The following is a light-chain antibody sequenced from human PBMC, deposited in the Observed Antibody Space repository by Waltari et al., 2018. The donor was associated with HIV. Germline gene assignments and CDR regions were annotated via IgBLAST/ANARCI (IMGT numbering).Light chain of an antibody. CDR3: STWDNSLSHWV. CDR2: RNE. J-gene: IGLJ3*02. CDR1: ISNLGGNF. V-gene: IGLV1-47*01. Sequence: QSVVTQPPSASGTPGQNISISCSGDISNLGGNFVSWYQQRPGTAPRLLIYRNEQRPSGVPDRFSGSKSATSASLAISGLRSEDEGDYHCSTWDNSLSHWVFGGGTKVTVL.